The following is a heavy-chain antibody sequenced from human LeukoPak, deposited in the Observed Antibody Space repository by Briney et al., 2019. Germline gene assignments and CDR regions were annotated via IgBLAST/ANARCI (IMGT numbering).Heavy chain of an antibody. V-gene: IGHV3-48*04. J-gene: IGHJ4*01. D-gene: IGHD3-10*01. CDR3: ATYGSGSGTFFDS. Sequence: GGSLRLSCADSGFTFSSYTMNWVRQAPGKGLEWISYIGSSSTTIYYADSVKGRFTISRDNAKNSLYLQMNSLRAEDTALYYCATYGSGSGTFFDSWGQGTLVTVSS. CDR1: GFTFSSYT. CDR2: IGSSSTTI.